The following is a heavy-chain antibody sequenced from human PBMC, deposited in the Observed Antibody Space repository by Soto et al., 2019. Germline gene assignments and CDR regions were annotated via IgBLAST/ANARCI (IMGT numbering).Heavy chain of an antibody. J-gene: IGHJ4*02. V-gene: IGHV1-69*08. D-gene: IGHD3-10*01. CDR3: ARGRKGITLVLGVILDY. Sequence: QVQLVQSGAEVKKPGSSVKVSCKTSGGTLSDYTISWVRQAPGQGLEWMGRIIPVLGTANTAQKFQGRVTITADKSTSTVYMELSSLRSEDTAVYYCARGRKGITLVLGVILDYWGQGTPVTVSS. CDR2: IIPVLGTA. CDR1: GGTLSDYT.